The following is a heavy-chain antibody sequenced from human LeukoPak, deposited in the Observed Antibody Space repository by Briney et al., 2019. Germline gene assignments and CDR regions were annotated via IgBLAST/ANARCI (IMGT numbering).Heavy chain of an antibody. V-gene: IGHV4-59*01. CDR3: ARDGPQYGYYYMDV. Sequence: SETLSLTCAVYGGSISSYYWSWIRQPPGKGLEWIGYIYYSGSTNYNPSLKSRVTISVDTSKNQFSLKLSSVTAADTAVYYCARDGPQYGYYYMDVWGKGTTVTISS. CDR1: GGSISSYY. J-gene: IGHJ6*03. CDR2: IYYSGST. D-gene: IGHD4-17*01.